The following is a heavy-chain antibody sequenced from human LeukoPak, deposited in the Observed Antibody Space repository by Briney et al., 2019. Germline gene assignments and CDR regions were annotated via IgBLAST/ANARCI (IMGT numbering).Heavy chain of an antibody. J-gene: IGHJ5*02. Sequence: SETLSLTCYGGSFSGYYWSWIRQPPGKGLEWIGSIYYSGSTYYNPSLKSRVTISVDTSKNQFSLKLSSVTAADTAVYYCARGGDGVDYGDPNWFDPWGQGTLVTVSS. CDR3: ARGGDGVDYGDPNWFDP. V-gene: IGHV4-34*01. D-gene: IGHD4-17*01. CDR1: GGSFSGYY. CDR2: IYYSGST.